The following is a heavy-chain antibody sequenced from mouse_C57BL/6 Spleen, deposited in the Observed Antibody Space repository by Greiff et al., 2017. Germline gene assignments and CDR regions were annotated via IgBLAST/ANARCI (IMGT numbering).Heavy chain of an antibody. CDR1: GYTFTSYW. V-gene: IGHV1-59*01. D-gene: IGHD6-2*01. CDR3: ARSSPYAMDY. CDR2: IDPSVSST. Sequence: VQLQQPGAELVRPGTSVKLSCQASGYTFTSYWMHWVKQRPGQGLEWIGVIDPSVSSTNYNQKFKGKATLTVDTSSSTAYMQLSSLTSEDSAVYYCARSSPYAMDYWGQGTSVTVSS. J-gene: IGHJ4*01.